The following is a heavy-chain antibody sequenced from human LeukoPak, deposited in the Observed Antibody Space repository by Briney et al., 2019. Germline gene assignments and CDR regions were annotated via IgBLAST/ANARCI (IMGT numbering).Heavy chain of an antibody. CDR3: AKVSLEKQLWLPFDY. CDR2: VSSSSNT. V-gene: IGHV3-23*01. Sequence: PGGSLRLSCAASGFTFSSYAMSWVRQAPGKGLEWVSVVSSSSNTYYADSVKGRFTISRDNSKNTLYLQMNSLRTEDTAVYYCAKVSLEKQLWLPFDYWGQGTLVTVSS. D-gene: IGHD5-18*01. J-gene: IGHJ4*02. CDR1: GFTFSSYA.